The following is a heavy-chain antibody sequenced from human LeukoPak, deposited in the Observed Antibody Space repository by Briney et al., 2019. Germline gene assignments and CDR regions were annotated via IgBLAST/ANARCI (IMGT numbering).Heavy chain of an antibody. Sequence: SETLSLTCTVSGVSISSSSYYWGWIRQPPGKGLEWIGSVYYSGSTYYNSSLQSRITISVDTSKNQFSLKLTSVTAADTAVYYCASDRSGLSFCFWGQGTLVTVSS. J-gene: IGHJ4*02. CDR1: GVSISSSSYY. D-gene: IGHD3-22*01. CDR2: VYYSGST. CDR3: ASDRSGLSFCF. V-gene: IGHV4-39*01.